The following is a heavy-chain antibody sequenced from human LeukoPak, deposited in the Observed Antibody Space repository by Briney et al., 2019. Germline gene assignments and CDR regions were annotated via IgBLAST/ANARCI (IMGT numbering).Heavy chain of an antibody. Sequence: GGSLRLSCAASGFTFSNVWMSWVRQVPGKGLEWVGRIRRKTDGGTTDHAAPVKGRFAISRDDSKNTLYLQMNSLKTEDTAMYYCFTEVPGGGYWGQGTLVTVSS. V-gene: IGHV3-15*01. CDR1: GFTFSNVW. CDR3: FTEVPGGGY. J-gene: IGHJ4*02. D-gene: IGHD3-16*01. CDR2: IRRKTDGGTT.